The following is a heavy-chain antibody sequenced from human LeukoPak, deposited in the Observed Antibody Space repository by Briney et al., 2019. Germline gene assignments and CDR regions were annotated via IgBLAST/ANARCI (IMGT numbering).Heavy chain of an antibody. Sequence: SETLSLTCAVYGGSFSGYYWSWIRQPPGKGLEWIGQIYHHESTNYNPSLKSRVTISVDTSKNQFSLKLSSVTAADTAVYYCARDVGYYYDDTGYPVFDFWGQGTRVTVSS. CDR1: GGSFSGYY. CDR2: IYHHEST. CDR3: ARDVGYYYDDTGYPVFDF. J-gene: IGHJ4*02. D-gene: IGHD3-22*01. V-gene: IGHV4-34*01.